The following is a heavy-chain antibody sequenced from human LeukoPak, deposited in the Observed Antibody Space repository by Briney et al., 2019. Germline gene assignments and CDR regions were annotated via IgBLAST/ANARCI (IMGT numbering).Heavy chain of an antibody. J-gene: IGHJ4*02. D-gene: IGHD3-3*01. CDR3: ARQKTYYDFWSGYYTFDY. CDR1: GYSINNGYY. Sequence: PSETLSLTCTVSGYSINNGYYWGWVRQPPGKGLEWIGNMYHSGSTNYNPSLKSRVTISVDTSKNQFSLKLSSVTAADTAVYYCARQKTYYDFWSGYYTFDYWGQGTLVTVSS. CDR2: MYHSGST. V-gene: IGHV4-38-2*02.